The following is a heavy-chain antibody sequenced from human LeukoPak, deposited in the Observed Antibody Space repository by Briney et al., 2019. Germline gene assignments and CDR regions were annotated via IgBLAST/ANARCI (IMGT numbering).Heavy chain of an antibody. CDR3: ARDSRFSGGTPLNYYYYYYMDV. Sequence: GASVKVSCKASGYTFTGYYMHWVRQAPGQGLEWMGWINPKSGGTNYAQKFQGRVTMTRDTSISTAYMELSRLRSDDTAVYYCARDSRFSGGTPLNYYYYYYMDVWGKGTTVTISS. D-gene: IGHD2-15*01. J-gene: IGHJ6*03. CDR2: INPKSGGT. V-gene: IGHV1-2*02. CDR1: GYTFTGYY.